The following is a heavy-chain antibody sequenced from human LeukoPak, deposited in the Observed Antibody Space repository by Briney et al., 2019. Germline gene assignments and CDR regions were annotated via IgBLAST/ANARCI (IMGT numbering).Heavy chain of an antibody. CDR2: ISYDGSNK. J-gene: IGHJ6*02. Sequence: PGGSLRLSCAASESTFSSYAIHWVRQAPGKGLEWVAVISYDGSNKYYADSVKGRFTISRDNSKNTLYLQMNSLRAEDTAVYYCAKANSPGAHYYYGMDVWGQGTTVTVSS. CDR3: AKANSPGAHYYYGMDV. D-gene: IGHD4-23*01. CDR1: ESTFSSYA. V-gene: IGHV3-30*04.